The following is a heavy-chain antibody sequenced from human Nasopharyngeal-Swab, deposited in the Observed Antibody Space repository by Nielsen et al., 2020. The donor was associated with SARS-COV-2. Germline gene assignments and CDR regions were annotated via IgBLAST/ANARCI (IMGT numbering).Heavy chain of an antibody. D-gene: IGHD3-3*01. CDR1: EFTFNNYN. Sequence: GGSLRLSCAASEFTFNNYNFNWVRQAPGKGLEWFSSISSSSSYIYYADSVKGRFTISRDNAKNSLYLQMNSLRAEDTAVYYCARDGLDYDFWSAYFMDVWGQGTTVTVSS. V-gene: IGHV3-21*01. CDR2: ISSSSSYI. CDR3: ARDGLDYDFWSAYFMDV. J-gene: IGHJ6*02.